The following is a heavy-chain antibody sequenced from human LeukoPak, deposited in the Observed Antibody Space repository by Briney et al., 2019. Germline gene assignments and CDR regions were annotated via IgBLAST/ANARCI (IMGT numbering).Heavy chain of an antibody. CDR2: ISYDGSNK. D-gene: IGHD3-10*01. Sequence: GGSLRLSCAVSGFTFSSNGMHWVRQAPGKGLEWVALISYDGSNKNYADSVKGRFTISRDNSKNTLFLNMNSLRAEDTAVYFCAYFGESSSSWGQGTLVTVSS. CDR3: AYFGESSSS. CDR1: GFTFSSNG. V-gene: IGHV3-30*03. J-gene: IGHJ5*02.